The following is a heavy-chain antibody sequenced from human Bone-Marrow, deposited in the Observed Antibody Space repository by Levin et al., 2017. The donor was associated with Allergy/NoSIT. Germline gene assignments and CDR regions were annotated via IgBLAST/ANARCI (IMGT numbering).Heavy chain of an antibody. CDR1: GFTFSSYA. J-gene: IGHJ4*02. CDR3: AREVVGANDY. V-gene: IGHV3-30*04. Sequence: PGGSLRLSCAASGFTFSSYAMHWVRQAPGKGLEWVAVISYDGSNKYYADSVKGRFTISRDNSKNTLYLQMNSLRAEDTAVYYCAREVVGANDYWGQGTLVTVSS. D-gene: IGHD1-26*01. CDR2: ISYDGSNK.